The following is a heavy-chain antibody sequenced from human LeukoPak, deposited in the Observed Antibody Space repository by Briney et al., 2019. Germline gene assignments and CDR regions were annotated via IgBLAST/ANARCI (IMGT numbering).Heavy chain of an antibody. CDR2: ISSSGTTI. V-gene: IGHV3-48*02. Sequence: GGSLRLSCAASGFSFSGYSMTWVRQAPGKGLEWVSYISSSGTTIYYAGSVKGRFTISSDNGKNSLYLQMNSLRDEDTALYYCSRESRYSSDYWGQGTLVTVSS. CDR3: SRESRYSSDY. CDR1: GFSFSGYS. J-gene: IGHJ4*02. D-gene: IGHD6-13*01.